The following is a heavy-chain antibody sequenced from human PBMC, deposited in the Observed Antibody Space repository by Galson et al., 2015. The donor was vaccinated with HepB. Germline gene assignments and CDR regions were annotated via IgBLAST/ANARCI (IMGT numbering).Heavy chain of an antibody. CDR3: ARVKRGEWYSFYYYGMDV. J-gene: IGHJ6*02. V-gene: IGHV3-7*05. CDR1: EFILSMYW. CDR2: IKEDGSEK. Sequence: SLRLSCAASEFILSMYWMNWVRQAPGKGLEWGANIKEDGSEKNYVDSVKGRFTIARDNAKNSLYLQMNSLRAEDTAVYYCARVKRGEWYSFYYYGMDVWGRGTTVTVSS. D-gene: IGHD3-10*01.